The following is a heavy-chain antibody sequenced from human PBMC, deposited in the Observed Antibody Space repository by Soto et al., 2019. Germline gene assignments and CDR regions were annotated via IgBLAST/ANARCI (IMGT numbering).Heavy chain of an antibody. CDR3: VRDAEVGRGWDRNWFDP. V-gene: IGHV3-30*03. D-gene: IGHD1-26*01. J-gene: IGHJ5*02. Sequence: QVQLVESGGGVVQPGRSLRLSCATSGFIFSSYGMHWVRQAPGKGLEWVAVATHDGRNQYYADSVKGRFTASRDNSKTTMYLQMNSLREEDTAVYYCVRDAEVGRGWDRNWFDPWGQGTLVTVSS. CDR2: ATHDGRNQ. CDR1: GFIFSSYG.